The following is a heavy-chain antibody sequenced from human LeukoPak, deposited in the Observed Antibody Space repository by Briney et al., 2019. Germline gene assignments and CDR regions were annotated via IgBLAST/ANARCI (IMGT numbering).Heavy chain of an antibody. Sequence: SETLSLTCTVSGGSISSYYWSWIRQPPGKGLEWIGYIYYSGSTNYNPSLKSRVTISVDTSKNQFSLKLSSVTAADTAVYYCARRDLYYYYMDVWGKGTTVTVSS. V-gene: IGHV4-59*01. D-gene: IGHD2-21*02. CDR1: GGSISSYY. J-gene: IGHJ6*03. CDR3: ARRDLYYYYMDV. CDR2: IYYSGST.